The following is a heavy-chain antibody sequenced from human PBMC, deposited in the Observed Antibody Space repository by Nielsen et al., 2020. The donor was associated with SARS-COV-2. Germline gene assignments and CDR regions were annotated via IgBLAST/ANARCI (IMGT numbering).Heavy chain of an antibody. Sequence: GESLKISCAASGFTFSTYGMHWVRQAPGKGLEWVAAISYDGSNKYYVDSVKGRFTISRDNSKNTLYLQMSSLREEDTAVYYCAKDWTAIVVVPSGGVDYWGQGTLVIVSS. CDR2: ISYDGSNK. V-gene: IGHV3-30*18. D-gene: IGHD2-15*01. J-gene: IGHJ4*02. CDR3: AKDWTAIVVVPSGGVDY. CDR1: GFTFSTYG.